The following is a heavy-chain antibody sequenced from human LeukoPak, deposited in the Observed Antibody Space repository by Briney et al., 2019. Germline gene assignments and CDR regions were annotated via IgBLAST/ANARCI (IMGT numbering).Heavy chain of an antibody. D-gene: IGHD3-10*01. CDR2: INHSGST. CDR3: ARGLGSGSYLSWFDP. V-gene: IGHV4-34*01. J-gene: IGHJ5*02. Sequence: SETLSLTCAVYGGSFSGYYWSWIRQPPGKGLEWIGEINHSGSTNYNPSLKSRVTISVDTSKSQFSLKLSSVTAADTAVYYCARGLGSGSYLSWFDPWGQGTLVTVSS. CDR1: GGSFSGYY.